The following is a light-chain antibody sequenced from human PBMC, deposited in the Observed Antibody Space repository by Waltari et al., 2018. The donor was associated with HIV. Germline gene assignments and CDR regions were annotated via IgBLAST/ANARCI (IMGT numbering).Light chain of an antibody. CDR1: QGVGSNY. CDR3: QHYGSSPLT. CDR2: GAS. V-gene: IGKV3-20*01. Sequence: EIVLTQSPGTLSLSPGERATLSCRASQGVGSNYLAWYQQKPGQAPRLLIYGASSRAPGVPDTFSGSGSGTDVTLTISRLELEDFAVYYCQHYGSSPLTFGGGTKVEIK. J-gene: IGKJ4*01.